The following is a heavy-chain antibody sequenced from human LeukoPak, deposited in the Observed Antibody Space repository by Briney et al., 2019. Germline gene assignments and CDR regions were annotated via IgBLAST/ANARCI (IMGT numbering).Heavy chain of an antibody. V-gene: IGHV3-30*18. CDR2: ISYDGSNK. CDR3: AKDIYCGGDCYIRAGDS. J-gene: IGHJ4*02. Sequence: GRSLRLSYAASGFTFSRYGMHWVRQAPGKGLEWVAVISYDGSNKYYADSVKGRFTISRDNSKNTLYLQMNSLRAEDTAVYYCAKDIYCGGDCYIRAGDSWGQGTLVTVSS. CDR1: GFTFSRYG. D-gene: IGHD2-21*02.